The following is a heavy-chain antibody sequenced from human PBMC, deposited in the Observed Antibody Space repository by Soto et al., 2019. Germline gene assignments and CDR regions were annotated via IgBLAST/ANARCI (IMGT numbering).Heavy chain of an antibody. CDR3: AKGGTLTRRYFDY. CDR1: GFTFSSYA. Sequence: GGSLRLSCAASGFTFSSYAMSWVRQAPGKGLEWVSSISGSGGSTYYADSVKGRFTISRDNSKNTLYLQMNSLRAEDTAVYYCAKGGTLTRRYFDYWGQGTLVTVSS. D-gene: IGHD1-1*01. V-gene: IGHV3-23*01. J-gene: IGHJ4*02. CDR2: ISGSGGST.